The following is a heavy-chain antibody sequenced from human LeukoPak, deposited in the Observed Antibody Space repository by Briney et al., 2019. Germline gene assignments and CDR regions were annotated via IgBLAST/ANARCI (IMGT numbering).Heavy chain of an antibody. J-gene: IGHJ4*02. CDR1: GFTFSSHG. D-gene: IGHD5-18*01. CDR3: AKDLKQEWLLDY. CDR2: ISYDAINK. V-gene: IGHV3-30*18. Sequence: GRSLRLSCAASGFTFSSHGMHWVRQAPGKSLEWLSFISYDAINKYYADSVKGRLTISRDNSKNTVYLQMNSLRAEDTAVYYCAKDLKQEWLLDYWGQGTLVTVSS.